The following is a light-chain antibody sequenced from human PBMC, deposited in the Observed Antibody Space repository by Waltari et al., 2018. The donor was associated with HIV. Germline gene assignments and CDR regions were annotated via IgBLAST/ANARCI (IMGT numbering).Light chain of an antibody. Sequence: QSALTQPASVSGSPGQSITISCTGTSSDVGSYYLVSWYQQHPGKAPKRMIYEVSKRPSGVSNRVSGCKAGNTASLKISGLQAEDEADYYCCSYAGSSTFVVFGGGTKLTVL. CDR3: CSYAGSSTFVV. CDR2: EVS. J-gene: IGLJ2*01. V-gene: IGLV2-23*02. CDR1: SSDVGSYYL.